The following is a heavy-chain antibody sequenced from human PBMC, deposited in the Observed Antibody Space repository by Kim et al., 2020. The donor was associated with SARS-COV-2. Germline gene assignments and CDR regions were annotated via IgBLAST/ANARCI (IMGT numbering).Heavy chain of an antibody. V-gene: IGHV4-30-4*01. CDR3: AREHRYCSSTSCYTQRYYFDY. J-gene: IGHJ4*02. CDR1: GGSISSGDYY. D-gene: IGHD2-2*02. Sequence: SETLSLTCTVSGGSISSGDYYWSWIRQPPGKGLEWIGYIYYSGSTYYNPSLKSRVTISVDTSKNQFSLKLSSVTAADTAVYYCAREHRYCSSTSCYTQRYYFDYWGQGTLVTVSS. CDR2: IYYSGST.